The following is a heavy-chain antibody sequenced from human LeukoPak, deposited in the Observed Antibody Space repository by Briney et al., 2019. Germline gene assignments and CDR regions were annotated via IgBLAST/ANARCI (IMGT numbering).Heavy chain of an antibody. CDR3: AKDRPTWPIDY. CDR2: ISPSSSSI. CDR1: GFTFSNCN. D-gene: IGHD5-12*01. V-gene: IGHV3-21*04. J-gene: IGHJ4*02. Sequence: GGSLRLSCAASGFTFSNCNMNWVRHAPGKGLEWVSSISPSSSSIYYADSVKGRFTISRDNAKNSLSLEMNSLRAEDTAVYYCAKDRPTWPIDYWGQGTLVTVSS.